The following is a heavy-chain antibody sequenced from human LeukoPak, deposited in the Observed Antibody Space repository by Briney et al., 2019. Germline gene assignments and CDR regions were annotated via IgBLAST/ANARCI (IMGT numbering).Heavy chain of an antibody. J-gene: IGHJ6*02. D-gene: IGHD1-26*01. V-gene: IGHV1-69*13. CDR3: ARAPGAPYYYYGMDV. CDR2: IIPIFGTA. Sequence: SEKVSCKASGGTFSSYAISWVRQAPGQGLEWMGGIIPIFGTANYAQKFQGRVTITADESTSTAYMELSSLRSEDTAVYYCARAPGAPYYYYGMDVWGQGTTVTVSS. CDR1: GGTFSSYA.